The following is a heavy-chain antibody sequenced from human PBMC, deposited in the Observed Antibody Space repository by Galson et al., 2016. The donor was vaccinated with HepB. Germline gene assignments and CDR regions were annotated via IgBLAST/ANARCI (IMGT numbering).Heavy chain of an antibody. D-gene: IGHD3-10*01. CDR2: IYYNGNT. V-gene: IGHV4-31*03. Sequence: TLSLTCTVSGASISVSGYYWSWIRQHPGKGLEWIGYIYYNGNTYYNPSLKSRISMSIDKSKNEFSLEMTSVTVADTATYYCASVGVTGVRGPDEECWGQGSLVIVSS. CDR1: GASISVSGYY. J-gene: IGHJ4*02. CDR3: ASVGVTGVRGPDEEC.